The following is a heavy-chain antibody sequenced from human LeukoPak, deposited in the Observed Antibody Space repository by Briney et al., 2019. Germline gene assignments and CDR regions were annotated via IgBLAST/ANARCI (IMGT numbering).Heavy chain of an antibody. D-gene: IGHD3-16*01. CDR1: GFTFSDYY. J-gene: IGHJ4*02. CDR3: VNPRRG. V-gene: IGHV3-7*03. Sequence: PGGSLRLSCAASGFTFSDYYMTWVRQAPGKGLEWVANIKQDGSEKYYLNSVKGRFAISRDNAKNSLFLQMNSLRAEDTAIYYCVNPRRGRGQGTLVTVSS. CDR2: IKQDGSEK.